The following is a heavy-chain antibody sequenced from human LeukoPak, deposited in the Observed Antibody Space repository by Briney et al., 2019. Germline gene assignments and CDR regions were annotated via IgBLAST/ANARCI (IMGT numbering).Heavy chain of an antibody. CDR2: ISGSGGST. CDR3: ANNKPASYHDFWSGPPGSNWFDP. V-gene: IGHV3-23*01. D-gene: IGHD3-3*01. J-gene: IGHJ5*02. CDR1: GFTFSSYA. Sequence: GGSLRLSCAASGFTFSSYAMSWVRQAPGKGLEWVSAISGSGGSTYYADSVKGRFTISRDNSKNTLYLQMNSLRAEDTAVYYCANNKPASYHDFWSGPPGSNWFDPWGQGTLVTVSS.